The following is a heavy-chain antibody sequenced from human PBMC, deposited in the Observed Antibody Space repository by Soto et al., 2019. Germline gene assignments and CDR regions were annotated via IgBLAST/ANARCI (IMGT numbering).Heavy chain of an antibody. J-gene: IGHJ4*02. V-gene: IGHV1-18*01. CDR2: ISPYNGNT. D-gene: IGHD3-10*01. CDR1: GYIFITYG. Sequence: ASVKVSCKASGYIFITYGISWVRQAPGQGLEWMGRISPYNGNTNYAQKLQGRVTMTTDTSTSTAYMELRSLRSDDTAVYYCARDLDGSGSYYNDHYGPGRQVTV. CDR3: ARDLDGSGSYYNDH.